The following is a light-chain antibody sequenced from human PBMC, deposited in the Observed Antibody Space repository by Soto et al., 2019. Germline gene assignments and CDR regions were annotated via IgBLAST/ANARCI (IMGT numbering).Light chain of an antibody. CDR2: AAS. CDR3: QQRSNWIT. J-gene: IGKJ5*01. V-gene: IGKV1-17*01. CDR1: QGIRND. Sequence: DIQMIQSRSSLSASVGDRVTITCRASQGIRNDLGWYQQKPGKAPKRLIYAASSLQSGLPSRFSGSGSGTEFTLTISSLPPEDFAVYYCQQRSNWITFGQGTRLEI.